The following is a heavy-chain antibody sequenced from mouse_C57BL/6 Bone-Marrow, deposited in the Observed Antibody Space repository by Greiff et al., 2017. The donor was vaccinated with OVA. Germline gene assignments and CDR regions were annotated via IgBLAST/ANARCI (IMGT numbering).Heavy chain of an antibody. D-gene: IGHD1-1*01. CDR1: GYTFTNYW. J-gene: IGHJ4*01. CDR2: IYPGGGYT. CDR3: AGGSSPFYYAMDY. V-gene: IGHV1-63*01. Sequence: VQLQESGAELVRPGTSVKMSCKASGYTFTNYWIGWAKQRPGHGLEWIGDIYPGGGYTNYNEKFKGKATLTADKSSSTAYMQFSSLTSEDSAIYYCAGGSSPFYYAMDYWGQGTSVTVSS.